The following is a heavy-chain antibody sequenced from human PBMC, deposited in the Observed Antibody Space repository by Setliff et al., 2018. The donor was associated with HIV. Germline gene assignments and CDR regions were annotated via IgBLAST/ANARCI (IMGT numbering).Heavy chain of an antibody. CDR1: GGSISSYY. D-gene: IGHD3-16*01. CDR3: ARHDSRGPRSAFDL. Sequence: LSLTCTVSGGSISSYYWSWIRQPPGKGLEWIGYIYYSGSTNYNPSLKSQVTISVDTSKNQFSLKLSSVTAADTAVYYCARHDSRGPRSAFDLWGRGAMVTVSS. V-gene: IGHV4-59*01. J-gene: IGHJ3*01. CDR2: IYYSGST.